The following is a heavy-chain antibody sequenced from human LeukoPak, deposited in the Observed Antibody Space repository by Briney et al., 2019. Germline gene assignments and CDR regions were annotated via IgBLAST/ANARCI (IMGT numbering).Heavy chain of an antibody. CDR3: ASQIAAAGTETYFDY. Sequence: ASVKVSCKASGYTFTSYGISWVRQAPGQGLEWMGWISAYNGNTNYAQKLQGRVTMTTDTPTSTAYMELRSLRSDDTAVYYCASQIAAAGTETYFDYWGQGTLVTVSS. CDR2: ISAYNGNT. V-gene: IGHV1-18*01. CDR1: GYTFTSYG. J-gene: IGHJ4*02. D-gene: IGHD6-13*01.